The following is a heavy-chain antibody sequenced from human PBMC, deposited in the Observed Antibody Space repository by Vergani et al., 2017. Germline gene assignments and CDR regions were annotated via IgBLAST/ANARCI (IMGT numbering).Heavy chain of an antibody. CDR2: ISGSGGST. V-gene: IGHV3-23*01. CDR3: ASHRDSSGWFYAFDI. CDR1: GFTFSSYA. Sequence: EVQLLESGGGLVQPGGSLRLSCAASGFTFSSYAMSWVRQAPGKGLEWVSAISGSGGSTYYADSVKGRFTIPRDNSKNTLYRQMNSLRAEDTAVYYCASHRDSSGWFYAFDIWGQGTMVTVSS. J-gene: IGHJ3*02. D-gene: IGHD6-19*01.